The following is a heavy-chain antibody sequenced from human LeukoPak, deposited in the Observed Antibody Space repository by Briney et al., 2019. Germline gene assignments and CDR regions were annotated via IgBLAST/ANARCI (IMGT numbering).Heavy chain of an antibody. J-gene: IGHJ4*02. D-gene: IGHD5-12*01. CDR2: ISYDGSNK. V-gene: IGHV3-30*18. CDR1: GFTFSGYG. CDR3: AKDGSGLTYYFDQ. Sequence: PGGSLRLSCAASGFTFSGYGMHGVRQTPGEGLEWVAVISYDGSNKYYADSVKGRFTISRDNSKNTMYLQMNSLRAEDTAMYYCAKDGSGLTYYFDQWGQGTLVTVSS.